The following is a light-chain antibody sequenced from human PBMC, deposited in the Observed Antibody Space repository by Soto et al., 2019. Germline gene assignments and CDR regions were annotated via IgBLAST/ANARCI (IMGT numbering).Light chain of an antibody. CDR1: QSISTW. J-gene: IGKJ2*01. V-gene: IGKV1-5*01. CDR2: DAS. CDR3: QQYESHSSST. Sequence: DIQMTQSPSTLSASVGDRVTITCRASQSISTWLAWYQQKPGKAPKLLIYDASSLQSGVPSRFSGNGSGTEFTLTISSLQPDDFATYYCQQYESHSSSTFGQGTKLESK.